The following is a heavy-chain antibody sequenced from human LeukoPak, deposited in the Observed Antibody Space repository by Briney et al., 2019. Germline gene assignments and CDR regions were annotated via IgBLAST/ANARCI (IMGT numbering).Heavy chain of an antibody. CDR1: GYTFTGYY. V-gene: IGHV1-2*02. J-gene: IGHJ4*02. CDR2: INPNSGGT. D-gene: IGHD1-1*01. CDR3: ARALNLLDPVTLDY. Sequence: ASVKVSCKASGYTFTGYYMHWVRQAPGQGLEWMGWINPNSGGTNYAQKFQGRVTMARDTSISTAYMELSRLRSDDTAVYYCARALNLLDPVTLDYWGQGTLVTVSS.